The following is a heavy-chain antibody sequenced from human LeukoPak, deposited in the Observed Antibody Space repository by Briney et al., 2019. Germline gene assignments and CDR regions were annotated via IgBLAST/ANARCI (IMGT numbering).Heavy chain of an antibody. CDR1: GGSISSYY. V-gene: IGHV4-59*08. J-gene: IGHJ4*02. D-gene: IGHD3-16*01. Sequence: PSETLSLTCTVSGGSISSYYWSWIRQPPGKGLEWIGYIYYSGSTNYNPSLKSRVTISVDTSKNQFSLKLSSVTAADTAVYYCAVGASVLDYWGQGTLVTVSS. CDR3: AVGASVLDY. CDR2: IYYSGST.